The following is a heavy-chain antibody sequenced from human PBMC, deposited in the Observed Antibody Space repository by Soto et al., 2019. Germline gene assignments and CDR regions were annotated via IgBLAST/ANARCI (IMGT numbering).Heavy chain of an antibody. CDR1: GGTFSSYA. CDR3: ARDRDTIFGVVPYYYYYGMDV. Sequence: SVKVSCKASGGTFSSYAISWVRQAPGQGLEWMGGIIPIFGTANYAQKFQGRVTITADESTSTAYMELSSLRSENTAVYYCARDRDTIFGVVPYYYYYGMDVWGQGTTVTVSS. V-gene: IGHV1-69*13. D-gene: IGHD3-3*01. J-gene: IGHJ6*02. CDR2: IIPIFGTA.